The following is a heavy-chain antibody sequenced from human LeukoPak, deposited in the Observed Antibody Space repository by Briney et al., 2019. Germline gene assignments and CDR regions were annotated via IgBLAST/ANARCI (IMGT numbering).Heavy chain of an antibody. D-gene: IGHD4-11*01. CDR2: INHSGST. Sequence: SETLSLTCAVYGGSFSGYYWSWIRQPPGKGLEWIGEINHSGSTNYNPSLKSRVTISVDTSKNQFSLKLSSVTAADTAVYYCAREEATVTTATTDYFDYWGQGTLVTVSS. V-gene: IGHV4-34*01. J-gene: IGHJ4*02. CDR3: AREEATVTTATTDYFDY. CDR1: GGSFSGYY.